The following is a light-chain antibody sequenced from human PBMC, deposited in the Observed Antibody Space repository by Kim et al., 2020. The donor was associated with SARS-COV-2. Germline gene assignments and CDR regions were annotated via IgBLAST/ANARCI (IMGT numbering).Light chain of an antibody. CDR2: KDS. J-gene: IGLJ3*02. CDR3: QVWYSLTWV. CDR1: NIQTTN. Sequence: SYELTQPLSVSVALGQTASLTCGGNNIQTTNVHWYRQEPGQAPVLVLYKDSKRPSGIPERFSGSNSWNTATLSISRAQAGDEADYYCQVWYSLTWVFGGG. V-gene: IGLV3-9*01.